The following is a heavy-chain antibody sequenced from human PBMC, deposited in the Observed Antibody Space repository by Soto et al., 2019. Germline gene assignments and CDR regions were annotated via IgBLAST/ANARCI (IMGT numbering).Heavy chain of an antibody. V-gene: IGHV4-30-4*01. D-gene: IGHD5-12*01. CDR3: ARDQYSGYDFAL. J-gene: IGHJ5*02. CDR1: GASIAGGSYY. Sequence: QVQLRESGPGLVKPSQTLLLTCSVSGASIAGGSYYWSCLRQPPGKGLEWIGYIPSRGRPFYYPSLASRSTISSDTSKNQLSLQLTSVTAADTAVYYCARDQYSGYDFALWGQGTLVTVSS. CDR2: IPSRGRP.